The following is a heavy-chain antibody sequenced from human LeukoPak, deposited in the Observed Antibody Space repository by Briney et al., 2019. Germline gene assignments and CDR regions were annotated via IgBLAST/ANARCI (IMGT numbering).Heavy chain of an antibody. D-gene: IGHD6-13*01. Sequence: PSETPSLTCTVSGGSISSGSYYWSWIRPPAGKGLEWIGRIYTSGSTNYNPSLKSRVTISVDTSKNQFSLKLSSVTAADTAVYYCARGAGYSSSWYGGDYWGQGTLVTVSS. CDR2: IYTSGST. J-gene: IGHJ4*02. CDR3: ARGAGYSSSWYGGDY. V-gene: IGHV4-61*02. CDR1: GGSISSGSYY.